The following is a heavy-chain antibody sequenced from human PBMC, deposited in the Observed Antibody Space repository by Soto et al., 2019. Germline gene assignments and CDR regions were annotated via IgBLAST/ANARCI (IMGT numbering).Heavy chain of an antibody. V-gene: IGHV4-38-2*01. CDR2: IYHSGST. Sequence: PSETLSLTCAVSGYSISSGYYWGWIRQPPGKGLEWIGSIYHSGSTYYNPSLKSRVTISVDTSKNQFSLKLSSVTAADTAVYYCARGDGYKSDYFDYWGQGTLVTVSS. CDR3: ARGDGYKSDYFDY. CDR1: GYSISSGYY. D-gene: IGHD5-12*01. J-gene: IGHJ4*02.